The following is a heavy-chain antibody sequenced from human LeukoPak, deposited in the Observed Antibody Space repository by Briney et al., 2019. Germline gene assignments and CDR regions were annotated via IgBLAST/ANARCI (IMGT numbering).Heavy chain of an antibody. CDR2: IIPIFGTA. Sequence: ASVKVSCKASGGTFSSYAISWVRQAPGQGLEWMGGIIPIFGTANYAQKLQGRVTMTTDTSTSTAYVELRSLRSDDTAVYYCARVKAAARPCFDYWGQGTLVTVSS. J-gene: IGHJ4*02. CDR3: ARVKAAARPCFDY. D-gene: IGHD6-6*01. V-gene: IGHV1-69*05. CDR1: GGTFSSYA.